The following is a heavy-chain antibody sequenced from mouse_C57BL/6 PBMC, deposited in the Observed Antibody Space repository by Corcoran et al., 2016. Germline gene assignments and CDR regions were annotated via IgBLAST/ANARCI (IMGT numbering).Heavy chain of an antibody. V-gene: IGHV1-85*01. D-gene: IGHD1-1*01. CDR2: IYPRDGST. CDR3: ARCHYYGSSYGYFDV. CDR1: DYTFTSYD. J-gene: IGHJ1*03. Sequence: QVQLQQSGPELVKPGASVKLSCKASDYTFTSYDINWVKQRPGQGLEWIGWIYPRDGSTKYNEKFKGKATLTVDTSSSTAYMELHSMTSEDSAVYFCARCHYYGSSYGYFDVWGTGTTVTVSS.